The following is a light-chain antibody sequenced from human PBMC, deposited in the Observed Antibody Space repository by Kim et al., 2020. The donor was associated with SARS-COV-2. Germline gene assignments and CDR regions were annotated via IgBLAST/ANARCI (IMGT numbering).Light chain of an antibody. CDR2: GAS. CDR1: QSIGSN. Sequence: SPGERATLSCRAGQSIGSNLAWYQQKPGQAPRLLIYGASTRATGIPARFGGSGSGTDFTLTISSLQSEDFAVYYCQQYNSWPPWTFGQGTKVDIK. J-gene: IGKJ1*01. CDR3: QQYNSWPPWT. V-gene: IGKV3-15*01.